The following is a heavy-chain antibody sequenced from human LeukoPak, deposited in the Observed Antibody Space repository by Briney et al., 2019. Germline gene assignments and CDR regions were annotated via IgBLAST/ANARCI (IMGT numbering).Heavy chain of an antibody. Sequence: SETLSLTCTVSGRSISSSSYYWGWIRQPPGKGLEWIGSIYYSGSTYYNPSLKSRVTISVDTSKNQFSLKLSSVTAADTAVYYCARVTSFDYWGQGTLVTVSS. CDR1: GRSISSSSYY. J-gene: IGHJ4*02. V-gene: IGHV4-39*01. CDR3: ARVTSFDY. CDR2: IYYSGST. D-gene: IGHD5-18*01.